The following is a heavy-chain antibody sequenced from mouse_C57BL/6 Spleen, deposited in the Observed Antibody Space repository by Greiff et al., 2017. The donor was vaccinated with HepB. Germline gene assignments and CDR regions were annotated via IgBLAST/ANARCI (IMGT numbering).Heavy chain of an antibody. J-gene: IGHJ1*03. CDR3: ARWDGYYRYFDV. D-gene: IGHD2-3*01. Sequence: VQLQQPGAELVKPGASVKLSCKASGYTFTSYWMHWVKQRPGQGLEWIGMIHPNSGSTNYNEKFKSKATLTVDKSSSTAYMQLSSLTSEDSAVYYCARWDGYYRYFDVWGTGTTVTVSS. CDR1: GYTFTSYW. V-gene: IGHV1-64*01. CDR2: IHPNSGST.